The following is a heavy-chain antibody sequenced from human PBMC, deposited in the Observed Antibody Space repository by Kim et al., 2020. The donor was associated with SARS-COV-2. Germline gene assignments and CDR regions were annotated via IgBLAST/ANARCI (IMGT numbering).Heavy chain of an antibody. D-gene: IGHD1-26*01. Sequence: YYNPSLKGRVTRSVDTSKNQFSLKLSSVTAADTAVYYCARNRLRGPFDYWGQGTLVTVSS. V-gene: IGHV4-31*02. CDR3: ARNRLRGPFDY. J-gene: IGHJ4*02.